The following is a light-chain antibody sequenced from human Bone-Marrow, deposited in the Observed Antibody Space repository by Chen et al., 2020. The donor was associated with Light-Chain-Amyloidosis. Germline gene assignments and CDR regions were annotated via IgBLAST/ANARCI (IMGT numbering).Light chain of an antibody. CDR1: TIGSTS. V-gene: IGLV3-21*02. J-gene: IGLJ3*02. CDR3: QVWDRSSDRPV. CDR2: DDS. Sequence: SYVLTQPSSQSVAPGQTSTLACGGNTIGSTSVHWYQQTPGQAPLLVVYDDSDRPSGIPERLSGSNSGNTATLTISRVEAGDEADYYCQVWDRSSDRPVFGGGTKLTVL.